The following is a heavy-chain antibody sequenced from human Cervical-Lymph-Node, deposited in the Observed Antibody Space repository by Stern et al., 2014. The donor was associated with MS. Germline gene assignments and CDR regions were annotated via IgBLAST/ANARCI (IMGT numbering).Heavy chain of an antibody. CDR3: ARVLGRYDSSGYYYGY. J-gene: IGHJ4*02. V-gene: IGHV1-2*06. Sequence: QVQLEESGAEVKKPGASVKVSCKASGYTFTGYYMHWVRQAPGQGLEWMGRINPNSGGTNYAQKFQGRVTMTRDTSISTAYMELSRLRSDDTAVYYCARVLGRYDSSGYYYGYWGQGTLVTVSS. D-gene: IGHD3-22*01. CDR2: INPNSGGT. CDR1: GYTFTGYY.